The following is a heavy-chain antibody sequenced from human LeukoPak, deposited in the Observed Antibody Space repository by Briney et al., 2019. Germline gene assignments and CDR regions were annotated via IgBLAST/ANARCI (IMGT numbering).Heavy chain of an antibody. V-gene: IGHV4-4*07. CDR3: AKDTSSWYSPPGAFDL. J-gene: IGHJ3*01. CDR2: VYASGST. Sequence: SETLSLTCTVSGGSIISHYWNWIRQPAGKGLEWIGRVYASGSTTYNPSLKNRVTMPVDTSKNQFSLRLTSVTAADTAVYYCAKDTSSWYSPPGAFDLWGQGTMVTVSS. CDR1: GGSIISHY. D-gene: IGHD6-13*01.